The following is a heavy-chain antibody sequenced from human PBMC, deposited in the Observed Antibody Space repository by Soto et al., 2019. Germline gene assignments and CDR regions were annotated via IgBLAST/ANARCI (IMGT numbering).Heavy chain of an antibody. D-gene: IGHD6-6*01. CDR2: INPSGGST. Sequence: GASVKVSCKASGYIFTSYYMHWVRQAPGQGLEWMGIINPSGGSTSYAQKFQGRVTMTRDTSTSTVYMELSSLRSEDTAVYYCPRVVPKHIAARPIQGPLDYWGQGTLVTVSS. CDR3: PRVVPKHIAARPIQGPLDY. V-gene: IGHV1-46*03. J-gene: IGHJ4*02. CDR1: GYIFTSYY.